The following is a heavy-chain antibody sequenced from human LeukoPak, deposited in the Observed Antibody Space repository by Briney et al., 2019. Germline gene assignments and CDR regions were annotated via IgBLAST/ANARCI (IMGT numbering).Heavy chain of an antibody. CDR2: IKQDGSEK. D-gene: IGHD6-13*01. CDR3: ARDSSSWYHYYYYGMDV. J-gene: IGHJ6*02. CDR1: GFTFSSYW. V-gene: IGHV3-7*03. Sequence: GGSLRLSCAASGFTFSSYWMSWVRQAPGKGLEWVANIKQDGSEKYYVDSVKGRFTISRDNAKNSLYLQMNSLRAEDTAVYYCARDSSSWYHYYYYGMDVWGQGTTVTVFS.